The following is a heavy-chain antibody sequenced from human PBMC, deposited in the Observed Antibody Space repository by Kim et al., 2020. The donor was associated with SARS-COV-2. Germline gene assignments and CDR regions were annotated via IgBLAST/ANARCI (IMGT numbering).Heavy chain of an antibody. CDR2: IYSGGSK. J-gene: IGHJ6*02. V-gene: IGHV3-66*01. CDR3: AREQVTIFGVVGHRAYGMDV. CDR1: GFTVSSNY. D-gene: IGHD3-3*01. Sequence: GGSLRLSCAASGFTVSSNYMSWVRQAPGKGLEWVSVIYSGGSKYYADPVKGRFTISRDNSKNTLYLQMNSLRAEDTAVYYCAREQVTIFGVVGHRAYGMDVWGQGTTVTVSS.